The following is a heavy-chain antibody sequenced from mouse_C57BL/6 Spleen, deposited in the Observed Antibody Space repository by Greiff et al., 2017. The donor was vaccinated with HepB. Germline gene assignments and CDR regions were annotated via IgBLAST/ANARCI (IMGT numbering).Heavy chain of an antibody. CDR3: AREGGFITTVVATRYYFDY. CDR2: IDPSDSYT. J-gene: IGHJ2*01. Sequence: VQLQQPGAELVMPGASVKLSCKASGYTFTSYWMHWVKQRPGQGLEWIGEIDPSDSYTNYNQKFKGKSTLTVDKSSSTAYMQLSSLTSEVSAVYYCAREGGFITTVVATRYYFDYWGQGTTLTVSS. D-gene: IGHD1-1*01. CDR1: GYTFTSYW. V-gene: IGHV1-69*01.